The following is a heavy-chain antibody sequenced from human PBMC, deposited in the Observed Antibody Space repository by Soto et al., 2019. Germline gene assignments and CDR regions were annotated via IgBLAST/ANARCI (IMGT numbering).Heavy chain of an antibody. D-gene: IGHD5-12*01. Sequence: KSLEWMGIIYPGDSDTRYIPSFQGQVTISADKSISTVYLQLSSLKASDSAMYYCATRDGNNYNLAYLDYWVHGTPVAVSS. CDR3: ATRDGNNYNLAYLDY. CDR2: IYPGDSDT. V-gene: IGHV5-51*01. J-gene: IGHJ4*01.